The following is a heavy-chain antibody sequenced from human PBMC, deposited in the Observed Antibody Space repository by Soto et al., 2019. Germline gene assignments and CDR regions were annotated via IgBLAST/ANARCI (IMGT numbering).Heavy chain of an antibody. Sequence: GGSLRLSCAASGFTFSSYAMSWVRQAPGKGLEWVSGISGSGDSTYYAASVKGRFTISRDNSKNTLYLQMNSLRAEDTAVYYCAKGVPGIAVAGTGYFQHWGKGTLVTVSS. J-gene: IGHJ1*01. CDR2: ISGSGDST. D-gene: IGHD6-19*01. CDR1: GFTFSSYA. V-gene: IGHV3-23*01. CDR3: AKGVPGIAVAGTGYFQH.